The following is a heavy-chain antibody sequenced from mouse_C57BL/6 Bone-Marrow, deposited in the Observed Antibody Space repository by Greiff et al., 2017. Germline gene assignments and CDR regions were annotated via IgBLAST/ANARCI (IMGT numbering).Heavy chain of an antibody. CDR2: ISYDGSN. V-gene: IGHV3-6*01. Sequence: DVQLQESGPGLMKPSQSLSLTCSVTGYSITSGYYWNWIRQFPGNKLEWMGYISYDGSNNYNPSLKNRISITRDTSKNQFFLKLNSVTTEDTATYYCARPIYYDYDGYFDVWGTGTTVTVSS. J-gene: IGHJ1*03. CDR3: ARPIYYDYDGYFDV. D-gene: IGHD2-4*01. CDR1: GYSITSGYY.